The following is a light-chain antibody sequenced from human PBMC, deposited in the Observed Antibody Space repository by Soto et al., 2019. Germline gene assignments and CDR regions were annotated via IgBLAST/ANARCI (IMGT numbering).Light chain of an antibody. CDR2: AAS. V-gene: IGKV3-11*01. J-gene: IGKJ2*01. Sequence: DIVLTQSPATLSLSPGERATLSCRASRSVGTSLAWYQQRPGQAPRLLLSAASTRATGIPARFSGSGSGTDFTLTISSLQPEDVAVYYCQQRTNWPPRDTFGQGTKLEIQ. CDR3: QQRTNWPPRDT. CDR1: RSVGTS.